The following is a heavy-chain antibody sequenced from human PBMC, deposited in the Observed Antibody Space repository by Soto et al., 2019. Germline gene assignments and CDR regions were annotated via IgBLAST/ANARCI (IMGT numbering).Heavy chain of an antibody. CDR1: GFSLSTSGVG. Sequence: QITLKQSGPTLVNPTQTLTLTCTFSGFSLSTSGVGVGWIRQPPGKALEYLALIYWDDDRRYSPCLKSRLAITEDTPKEQGVLTMTSMDPVDTATYYCAHRRFYNSDWDRGVFDYWGQGPLVTVSS. D-gene: IGHD6-19*01. J-gene: IGHJ4*02. CDR3: AHRRFYNSDWDRGVFDY. CDR2: IYWDDDR. V-gene: IGHV2-5*02.